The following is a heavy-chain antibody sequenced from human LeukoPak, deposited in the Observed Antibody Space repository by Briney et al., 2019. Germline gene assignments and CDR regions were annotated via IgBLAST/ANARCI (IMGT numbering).Heavy chain of an antibody. Sequence: SETLSLTCTVSGGSISNYYWNWIRQPPGKGLELIGYIYYSGTTNYNPSLKTRVTIPVDRSKHQFSLTLSSVPAGDAPVYYCVSLSTGTLDFWGQGTLVTVSS. CDR3: VSLSTGTLDF. CDR1: GGSISNYY. V-gene: IGHV4-59*12. J-gene: IGHJ4*02. CDR2: IYYSGTT. D-gene: IGHD1-7*01.